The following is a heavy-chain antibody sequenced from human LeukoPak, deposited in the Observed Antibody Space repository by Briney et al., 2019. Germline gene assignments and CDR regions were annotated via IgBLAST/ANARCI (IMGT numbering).Heavy chain of an antibody. D-gene: IGHD2-15*01. J-gene: IGHJ4*02. CDR3: ARAPGYCSGGSCPTPLTFNFDY. CDR1: GITFSSYG. V-gene: IGHV3-23*01. CDR2: FSSTGGTT. Sequence: GGSLRLSCAASGITFSSYGMSWVRQALGKGLEWVSSFSSTGGTTYYADSVKGRFTISRDNSKNTLYLQMNSLRAEDTAVYYCARAPGYCSGGSCPTPLTFNFDYWGQGTLVTVSS.